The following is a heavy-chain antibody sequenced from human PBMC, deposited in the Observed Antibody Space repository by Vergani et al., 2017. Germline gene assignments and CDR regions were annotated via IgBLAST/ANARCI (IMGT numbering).Heavy chain of an antibody. V-gene: IGHV4-39*01. CDR3: GRHTTREWLIKLMRSDP. Sequence: QLQLQESGPGLVKPSATLSLTCSVSGASIRSSNYYWGWIRQPPGKGLEWIASIYYSGSTYYNPSLKSRVTISLDTSKNQFSLKLSPVTAADTAVYFWGRHTTREWLIKLMRSDPWGKGILVTFSS. CDR1: GASIRSSNYY. D-gene: IGHD3-3*01. J-gene: IGHJ5*02. CDR2: IYYSGST.